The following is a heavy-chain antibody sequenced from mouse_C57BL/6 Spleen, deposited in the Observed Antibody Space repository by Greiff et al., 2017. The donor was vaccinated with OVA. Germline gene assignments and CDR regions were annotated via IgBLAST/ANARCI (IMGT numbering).Heavy chain of an antibody. V-gene: IGHV1-52*01. CDR2: IDPSDSET. Sequence: QVQLQQPGAELVRPGSSVKLSCKASGYTFTSYWMHWVKQRPIQGLEWIGNIDPSDSETHYNQKFKDKATLTVDKSSSTAYMQLSSLTSEDSAVYYCARGGSDAMDYWGQGTSVTVSS. J-gene: IGHJ4*01. CDR3: ARGGSDAMDY. CDR1: GYTFTSYW.